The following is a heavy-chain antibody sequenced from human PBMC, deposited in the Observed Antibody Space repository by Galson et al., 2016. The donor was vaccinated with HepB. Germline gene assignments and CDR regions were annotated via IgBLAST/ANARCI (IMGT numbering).Heavy chain of an antibody. CDR1: GFTFSNYW. V-gene: IGHV3-7*03. Sequence: SLRLSCAASGFTFSNYWMSWVRQAPGEGSAWPANIKQDGTQNDHVDSVKGRFTISRDNSNNTLYLQMNSLTTEDTAVYYCARDDYSGGRGSPDYWGQGTLVTVSS. CDR2: IKQDGTQN. J-gene: IGHJ4*02. D-gene: IGHD4/OR15-4a*01. CDR3: ARDDYSGGRGSPDY.